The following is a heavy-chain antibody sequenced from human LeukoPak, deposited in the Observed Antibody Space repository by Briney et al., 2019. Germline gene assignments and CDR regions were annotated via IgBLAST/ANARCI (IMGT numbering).Heavy chain of an antibody. CDR2: IYHSGST. D-gene: IGHD2-2*02. CDR1: GSSIGSGYY. CDR3: ARHGSPRIVVVPAAIVDAFDI. V-gene: IGHV4-38-2*01. J-gene: IGHJ3*02. Sequence: SETLSLTCAVSGSSIGSGYYWGWIRQPPGKGLEWIGSIYHSGSTYYNPSLKSRVTISVDTSKNQFSLKLSSVTAADTAVYYCARHGSPRIVVVPAAIVDAFDIWGQGTMVTVSS.